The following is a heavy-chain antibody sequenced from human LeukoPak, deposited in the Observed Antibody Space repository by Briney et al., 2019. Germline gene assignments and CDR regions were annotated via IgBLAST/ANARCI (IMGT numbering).Heavy chain of an antibody. Sequence: PGGSLTLSCAASGYTFYDYAMHWLRHAPGKGLEWVSDICWNSGSIGYADSVKRRSTISRDNAKNSLYLQMNSLRAEDTALYYCAKAGRDYYYYMDVWGKGTTVTASS. CDR2: ICWNSGSI. J-gene: IGHJ6*03. CDR3: AKAGRDYYYYMDV. V-gene: IGHV3-9*01. CDR1: GYTFYDYA.